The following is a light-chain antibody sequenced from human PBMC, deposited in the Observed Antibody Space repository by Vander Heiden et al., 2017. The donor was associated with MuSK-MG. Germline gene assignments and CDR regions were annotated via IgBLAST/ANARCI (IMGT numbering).Light chain of an antibody. Sequence: DIQMTQSPSSLSASVGDRVTITCRASQSISSYLNWYQKKAGKAPKLLIYAASSLQSGVPSRFSGSGYGKDFTLTISSLQPEDFATYYWQQSYSTPRFGQGTKVEIK. CDR1: QSISSY. CDR3: QQSYSTPR. J-gene: IGKJ1*01. V-gene: IGKV1-39*01. CDR2: AAS.